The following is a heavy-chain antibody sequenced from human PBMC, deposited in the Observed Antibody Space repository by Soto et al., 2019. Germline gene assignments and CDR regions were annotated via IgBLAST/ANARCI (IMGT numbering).Heavy chain of an antibody. CDR1: GYSFTTHW. V-gene: IGHV5-10-1*03. CDR3: ARQEVLGLNSDF. J-gene: IGHJ4*02. D-gene: IGHD3-16*01. Sequence: EVQLVQSGAQVKKPGESLRISCKASGYSFTTHWITWVRQMPGKGLEWMGRIDPSDSYTNYSPSFQGHGTISADKSISTGYLQWSSLTASDTAMYYCARQEVLGLNSDFWGQGTLVTVSS. CDR2: IDPSDSYT.